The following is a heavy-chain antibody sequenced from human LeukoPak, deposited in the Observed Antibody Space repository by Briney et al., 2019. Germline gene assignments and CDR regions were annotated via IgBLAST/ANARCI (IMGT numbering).Heavy chain of an antibody. J-gene: IGHJ4*02. CDR3: ARWYVAAASDY. CDR2: ISSSSSYI. D-gene: IGHD6-13*01. Sequence: PGGSLRLSCAASGFTFSNYWMTWVRQAPGKGLEWVSSISSSSSYIYYADSVKGRFTISRDNAKNSLYLQMNSLRAEDTAVYYCARWYVAAASDYWGQGTLVTVSS. CDR1: GFTFSNYW. V-gene: IGHV3-21*01.